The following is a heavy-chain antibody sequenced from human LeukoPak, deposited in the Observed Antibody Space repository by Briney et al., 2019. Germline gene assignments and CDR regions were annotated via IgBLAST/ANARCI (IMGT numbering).Heavy chain of an antibody. CDR1: GDSISSYY. Sequence: PSETLSLTCSVSGDSISSYYWSWIRQPPGKGLEWIGDIYYSGSTNYNPSLKSRVTISVDTSKNQFSLKLSSLTAADTAVYYCARSTNLFDYWGQGTLVTVSS. V-gene: IGHV4-59*01. D-gene: IGHD2-8*01. CDR2: IYYSGST. J-gene: IGHJ4*02. CDR3: ARSTNLFDY.